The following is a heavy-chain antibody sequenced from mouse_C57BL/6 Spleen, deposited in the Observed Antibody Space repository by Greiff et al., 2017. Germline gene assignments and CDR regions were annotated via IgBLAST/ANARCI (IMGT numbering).Heavy chain of an antibody. Sequence: VQLQQSGPELVKPGASVKIPCKASGYTFTDYNMDWVKQSHGKSLEWIGDINPNNGGTIYNQKFKGKATLTVDKSSSTAYMELRSLTSDDTAVYYCARRGIRYWYFDVWGTGTTVTVSS. CDR2: INPNNGGT. CDR3: ARRGIRYWYFDV. V-gene: IGHV1-18*01. CDR1: GYTFTDYN. D-gene: IGHD2-14*01. J-gene: IGHJ1*03.